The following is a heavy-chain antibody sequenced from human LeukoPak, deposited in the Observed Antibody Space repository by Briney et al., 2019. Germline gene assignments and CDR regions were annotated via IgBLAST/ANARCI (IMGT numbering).Heavy chain of an antibody. CDR2: ISYDGSNK. V-gene: IGHV3-30*18. J-gene: IGHJ4*02. D-gene: IGHD3-9*01. CDR3: AKVHYDILTGYSNNFDY. CDR1: GFTSSSYG. Sequence: GGSLRLSCAAPGFTSSSYGMHWVRQAPGKGLEWVAVISYDGSNKYYADSVKGRFTISRDNSKNTLYLQMNSLRAEDTAVYYCAKVHYDILTGYSNNFDYWGQGTLVTVSS.